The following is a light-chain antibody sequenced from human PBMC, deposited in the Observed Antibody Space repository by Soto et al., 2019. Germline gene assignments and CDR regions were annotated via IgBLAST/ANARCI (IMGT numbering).Light chain of an antibody. V-gene: IGLV1-51*01. CDR1: SSNIGNNY. Sequence: QSVLTQPPSVSAAPGQKVTISCSGGSSNIGNNYVSWYQHLPGTAPKLLIFDSDERPSGIPDRFSGSKSGTSATLGITGLQTGDEADYYCGTWDSSLSVYVFGTGTKVTLL. CDR3: GTWDSSLSVYV. CDR2: DSD. J-gene: IGLJ1*01.